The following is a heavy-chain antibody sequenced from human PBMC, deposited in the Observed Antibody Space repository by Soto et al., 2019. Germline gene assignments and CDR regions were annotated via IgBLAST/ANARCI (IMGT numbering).Heavy chain of an antibody. J-gene: IGHJ6*04. CDR1: GYTFTSYA. CDR2: INAGNGNT. Sequence: ASVKVSCKASGYTFTSYAMHWVRQAPGQRLEWMGWINAGNGNTKYSQKFQGRVTITRDTSASTAYMELSSLRSEDTALYYCAKGRSYYYYYGVDVWGKGTTVTVSS. CDR3: AKGRSYYYYYGVDV. V-gene: IGHV1-3*01.